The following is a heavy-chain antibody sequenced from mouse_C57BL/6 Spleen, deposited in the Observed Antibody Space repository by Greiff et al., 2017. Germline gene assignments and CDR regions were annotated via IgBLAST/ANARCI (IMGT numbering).Heavy chain of an antibody. D-gene: IGHD2-4*01. V-gene: IGHV5-16*01. J-gene: IGHJ2*01. Sequence: EVQVVESEGGLVQPGSSMKLSCTASGFTFSDYYMAWVRQVPEKGLEWVANINYDGSSTYYLDSLKSRFIISRDNAKNILYLQMSSLKSEDTATYYCARDVGLRYFDYWGQGTTLTVSS. CDR2: INYDGSST. CDR3: ARDVGLRYFDY. CDR1: GFTFSDYY.